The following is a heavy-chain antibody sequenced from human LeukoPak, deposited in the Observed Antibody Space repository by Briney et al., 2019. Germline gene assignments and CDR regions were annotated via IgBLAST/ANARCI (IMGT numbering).Heavy chain of an antibody. J-gene: IGHJ3*02. V-gene: IGHV4-39*07. D-gene: IGHD4-17*01. CDR3: ARAMTTVTYDAFDI. CDR1: GGSISSSSYY. CDR2: IYYSGST. Sequence: SETLSLTCSVSGGSISSSSYYWGWIRQPPGKGLEWIGSIYYSGSTYYNPSLKSRVTISADTSKNQFSLKLSSVTAADTAVYYCARAMTTVTYDAFDIWGQGTMVTVSS.